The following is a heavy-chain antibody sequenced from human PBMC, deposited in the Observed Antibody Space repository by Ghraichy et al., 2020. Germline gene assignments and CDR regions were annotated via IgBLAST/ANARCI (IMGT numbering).Heavy chain of an antibody. CDR2: IYYSGST. CDR1: GGSISSGGYY. J-gene: IGHJ2*01. CDR3: ARDQGAIAARGVYWYFDL. V-gene: IGHV4-31*03. Sequence: SETLSLTCTVSGGSISSGGYYWSWIRQHPGKGLEWIGYIYYSGSTYYNPSLKSRVTISVDTSKNQFSLKLSSVTAADTAVYYCARDQGAIAARGVYWYFDLWGRGTLVTVSS. D-gene: IGHD6-6*01.